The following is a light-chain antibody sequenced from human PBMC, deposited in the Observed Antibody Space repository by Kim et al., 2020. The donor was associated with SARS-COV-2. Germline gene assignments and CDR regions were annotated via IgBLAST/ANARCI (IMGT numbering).Light chain of an antibody. CDR3: QQFYTYPVS. Sequence: ASVGDRVTITCRASQSIYSYLAWYQQKPGNVPKILIYKASTLESGVPSRFSGSESGTEFTLTISSLQPDDFATYYCQQFYTYPVSIGQGTRLGIK. CDR1: QSIYSY. J-gene: IGKJ5*01. V-gene: IGKV1-5*03. CDR2: KAS.